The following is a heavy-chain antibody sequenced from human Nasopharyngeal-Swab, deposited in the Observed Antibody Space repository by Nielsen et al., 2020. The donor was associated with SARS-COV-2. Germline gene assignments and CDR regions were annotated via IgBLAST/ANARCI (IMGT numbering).Heavy chain of an antibody. D-gene: IGHD6-19*01. CDR1: GFTFSSYW. CDR3: ARDREQWLVTFDY. CDR2: IKQDGSEK. Sequence: GGSLRLSCAASGFTFSSYWMSWVRQAPGKGLEWVANIKQDGSEKYYVDSVKGRFTISRDNAKNSLYLQMNSLRAEDTAVYYCARDREQWLVTFDYWGQGTLVTVSS. J-gene: IGHJ4*02. V-gene: IGHV3-7*01.